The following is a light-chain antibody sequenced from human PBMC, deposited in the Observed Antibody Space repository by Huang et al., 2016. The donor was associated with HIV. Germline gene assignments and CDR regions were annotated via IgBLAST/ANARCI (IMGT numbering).Light chain of an antibody. CDR1: QSVFSTSTNKDY. V-gene: IGKV4-1*01. CDR2: WSS. CDR3: QQYYASPQT. Sequence: DIVMAQSPVSLAVSLGERATLTCRSSQSVFSTSTNKDYLAWFQQKPGQPPKLPLFWSSTREVGVPDRFSGSGSGTHFTLTIANLEADDAAIYYCQQYYASPQTFGQGTRV. J-gene: IGKJ1*01.